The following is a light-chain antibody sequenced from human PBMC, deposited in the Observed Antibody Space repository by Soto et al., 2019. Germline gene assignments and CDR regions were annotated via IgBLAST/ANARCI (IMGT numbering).Light chain of an antibody. CDR1: SSDVGGYNY. J-gene: IGLJ3*02. Sequence: QSALTQPASVSGSPGQSITISCTGTSSDVGGYNYVSWYQQHPGKAPKLMIYEVSNRPSGVSNRFSGSKSGNTASLTISGLQAEDEADYYCSSYTSSSPDWVFGGGTKRPS. CDR2: EVS. CDR3: SSYTSSSPDWV. V-gene: IGLV2-14*01.